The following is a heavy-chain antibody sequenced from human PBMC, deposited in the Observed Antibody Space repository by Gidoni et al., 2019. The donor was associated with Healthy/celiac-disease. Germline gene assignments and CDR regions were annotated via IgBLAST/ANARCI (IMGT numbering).Heavy chain of an antibody. D-gene: IGHD1-26*01. CDR2: IIPIFGTA. V-gene: IGHV1-69*01. CDR3: ARGGATFDY. Sequence: QVQLGQSGAERKKPGASMKVSCKEYGGPFSSYAISWGRQAPGQGLEWSGGIIPIFGTANYAQKFQGRGTITADDSTSTAYMELSSLRSEDTAVYYCARGGATFDYWGQGTLVTVSS. J-gene: IGHJ4*02. CDR1: GGPFSSYA.